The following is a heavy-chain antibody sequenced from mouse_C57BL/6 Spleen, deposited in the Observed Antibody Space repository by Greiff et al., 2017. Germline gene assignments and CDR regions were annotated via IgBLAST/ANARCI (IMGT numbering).Heavy chain of an antibody. V-gene: IGHV1-63*01. Sequence: QVQLQQSGAELVRPGTSVKMSCKASGYTFTNYWIGWAKQRPGHGLEWIGDIYPGGGYTNYNEKFKGKATLTADKSSSTAYMQFSSLTSEDSAIYYCARGPYYGSSYGYFDYWGQGTTLTVSS. CDR3: ARGPYYGSSYGYFDY. CDR1: GYTFTNYW. D-gene: IGHD1-1*01. CDR2: IYPGGGYT. J-gene: IGHJ2*01.